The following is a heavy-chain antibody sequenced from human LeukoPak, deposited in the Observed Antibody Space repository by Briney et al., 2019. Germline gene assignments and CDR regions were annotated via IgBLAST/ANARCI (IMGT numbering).Heavy chain of an antibody. V-gene: IGHV3-21*01. J-gene: IGHJ4*02. CDR2: ISSSSSYI. CDR1: GFTFSSYS. D-gene: IGHD4-11*01. CDR3: ARDGHWEVTRGHYFDY. Sequence: PGGSLRLSCAASGFTFSSYSMNWVRQAPGKGLEWVSSISSSSSYIYYADSVKGRFTISRDNDKNSVYLQMNSLRVEDTAVYYCARDGHWEVTRGHYFDYWGQGTLVTVSS.